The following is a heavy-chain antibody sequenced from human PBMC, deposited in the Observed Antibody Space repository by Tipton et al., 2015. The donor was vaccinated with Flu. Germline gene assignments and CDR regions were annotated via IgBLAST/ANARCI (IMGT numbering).Heavy chain of an antibody. CDR1: GYSISSGYY. CDR2: IYHSGST. J-gene: IGHJ4*02. Sequence: TLSLTCAVSGYSISSGYYWGWIRQPPGKGLEWIGSIYHSGSTYYNPSLKSRVTMSVDTSKNQFSLKLSSVTAAVTAVYYCARHTYCSGGSCALDYWGQGTLVTVSS. V-gene: IGHV4-38-2*01. D-gene: IGHD2-15*01. CDR3: ARHTYCSGGSCALDY.